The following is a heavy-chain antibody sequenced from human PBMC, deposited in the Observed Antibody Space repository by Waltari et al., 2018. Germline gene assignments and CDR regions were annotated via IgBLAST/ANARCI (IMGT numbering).Heavy chain of an antibody. CDR2: FSSAGST. D-gene: IGHD6-19*01. CDR1: GFTFSGYS. CDR3: ARENSVAGARAFDY. V-gene: IGHV3-NL1*01. J-gene: IGHJ4*02. Sequence: QVQLVESGGGVVQPGTSLRLSCAASGFTFSGYSMHWVRQAPGKGLEWVSVFSSAGSTKYADSVKGRFTISRDNSKNTLSLQMNSLRTEDTAVYYCARENSVAGARAFDYWGQGLLVTVSS.